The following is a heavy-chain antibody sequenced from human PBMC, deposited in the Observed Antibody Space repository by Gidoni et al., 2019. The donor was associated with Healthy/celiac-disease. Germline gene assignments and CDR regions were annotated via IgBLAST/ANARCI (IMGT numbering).Heavy chain of an antibody. CDR3: ARWGRGYNYDPFDY. Sequence: EVQLVETGGGLIQPGGSLRLSCAASGFIVSSNYMSWVRQAPGKGLAWVSVIYSGGSTYYADSVKGRFTISRDNSKNTLYLQMNSLRAEDTAVYYCARWGRGYNYDPFDYWGQGTLVTVSS. CDR1: GFIVSSNY. D-gene: IGHD5-18*01. V-gene: IGHV3-53*02. CDR2: IYSGGST. J-gene: IGHJ4*02.